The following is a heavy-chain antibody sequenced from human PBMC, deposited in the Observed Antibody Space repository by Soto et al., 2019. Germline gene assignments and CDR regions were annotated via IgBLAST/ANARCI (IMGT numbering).Heavy chain of an antibody. CDR3: ARAAGRFLEWTHHYAADV. CDR1: GYSFTTYT. J-gene: IGHJ6*01. D-gene: IGHD3-3*01. Sequence: ASVKVSCKASGYSFTTYTIHWVRQVPGQGLEWMGWVNSATVDTKYSQKFQGRVTFSRDTSANTAYMALSRLTSEDTAVYYCARAAGRFLEWTHHYAADVWGQGTTVT. V-gene: IGHV1-3*01. CDR2: VNSATVDT.